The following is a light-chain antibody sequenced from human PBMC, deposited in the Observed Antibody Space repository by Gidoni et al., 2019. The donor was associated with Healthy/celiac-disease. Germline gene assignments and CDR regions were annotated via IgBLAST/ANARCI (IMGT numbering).Light chain of an antibody. CDR1: QGISSY. J-gene: IGKJ1*01. Sequence: IQLTQSPSSLSSSVGDRVTIPCRASQGISSYLAWSQQEPGKAPKHLIYAASTLQSGVPSRFSGSGSGTDFTLTISSLQPEDFATYYCQQLNSYPRTFGQGTKVEIK. CDR2: AAS. V-gene: IGKV1-9*01. CDR3: QQLNSYPRT.